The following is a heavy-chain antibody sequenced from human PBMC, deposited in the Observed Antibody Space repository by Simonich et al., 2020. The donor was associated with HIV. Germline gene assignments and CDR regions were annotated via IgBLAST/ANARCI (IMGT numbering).Heavy chain of an antibody. CDR3: ARRYSSGWYVY. V-gene: IGHV1-18*01. CDR2: SNTYNGNT. Sequence: QVQLVQSGAEVKRPGGSVKVSCQASGYSFTSYGVSWVRQAPEQGLEWMGWSNTYNGNTNYAQKCQGRVTMTTDTSTSIAYMELRSLTSDDTAVYYCARRYSSGWYVYWGQGTLVTVSS. J-gene: IGHJ4*02. D-gene: IGHD6-19*01. CDR1: GYSFTSYG.